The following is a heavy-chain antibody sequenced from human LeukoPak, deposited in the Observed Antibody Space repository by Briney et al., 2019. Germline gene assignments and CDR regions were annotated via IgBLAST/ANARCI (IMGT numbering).Heavy chain of an antibody. CDR1: GFTFSSFS. J-gene: IGHJ4*02. CDR3: ARKRESSSSWYGGLAY. CDR2: ISSGSGSI. V-gene: IGHV3-48*01. Sequence: AGSLRLSCAASGFTFSSFSMIWVRQAPGKGLEWLSYISSGSGSIYYAASVKGRFTISRDNAKNSLYLQMNSLRAEDTAVYNCARKRESSSSWYGGLAYWGQGTLVTVSS. D-gene: IGHD6-13*01.